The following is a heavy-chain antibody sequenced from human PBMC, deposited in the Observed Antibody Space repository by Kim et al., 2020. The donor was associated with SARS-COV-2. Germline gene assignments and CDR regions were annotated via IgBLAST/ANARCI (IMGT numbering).Heavy chain of an antibody. D-gene: IGHD1-1*01. V-gene: IGHV4-31*03. CDR3: ASATGERQGYYYYGMDV. CDR2: IYYSGST. Sequence: SETLSLTCTVSGGSISSGGYYWSWIRQHPGKGLEWIGYIYYSGSTYYNPSLKSRVTISVDTSKNQFSLKLSSVTAADTAVYYCASATGERQGYYYYGMDVWGQGTTVTVSS. CDR1: GGSISSGGYY. J-gene: IGHJ6*02.